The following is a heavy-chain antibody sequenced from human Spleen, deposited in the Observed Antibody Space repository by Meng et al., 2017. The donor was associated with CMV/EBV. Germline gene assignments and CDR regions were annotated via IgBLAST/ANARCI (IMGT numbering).Heavy chain of an antibody. D-gene: IGHD2-2*01. J-gene: IGHJ5*02. Sequence: GGALRLSWKGSGYSFTSYWIAWVRQMPGKGLEWMGIIYPGDSDTTYSPSFQGQVTISADKSISTTYLQWSSLKASDTAIYYCARQLDTRTWDNWFDPWGQGTLVTVSS. CDR3: ARQLDTRTWDNWFDP. CDR2: IYPGDSDT. V-gene: IGHV5-51*01. CDR1: GYSFTSYW.